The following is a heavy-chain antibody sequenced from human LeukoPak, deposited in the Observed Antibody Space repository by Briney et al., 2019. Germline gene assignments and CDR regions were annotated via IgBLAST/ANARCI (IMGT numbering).Heavy chain of an antibody. CDR2: IYYSGST. Sequence: PSETLSLTCTVSGGSISSYYWSWIRQPPGKGLEWIGYIYYSGSTNYNPSLKSRVTISVDTSKNQFSLKLSSVTAADTAVYYCARDRDNNGDYEGILMDWGQGTLVTVSS. CDR1: GGSISSYY. D-gene: IGHD4-17*01. CDR3: ARDRDNNGDYEGILMD. J-gene: IGHJ4*02. V-gene: IGHV4-59*01.